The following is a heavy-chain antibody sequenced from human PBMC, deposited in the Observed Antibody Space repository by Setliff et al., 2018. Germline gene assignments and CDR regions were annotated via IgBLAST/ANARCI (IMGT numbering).Heavy chain of an antibody. V-gene: IGHV3-74*01. Sequence: GGSLRLSCAASGFTFSSYWMHWVRQAPGRGLVWVSRINSDGSTTNYADSVKGRFTISRDNAKNTLYLQMNSLRAEDTAVYYCVRGYCSSSSCYGTMGYWGQGTLVTVS. J-gene: IGHJ4*02. CDR2: INSDGSTT. CDR3: VRGYCSSSSCYGTMGY. CDR1: GFTFSSYW. D-gene: IGHD2-2*01.